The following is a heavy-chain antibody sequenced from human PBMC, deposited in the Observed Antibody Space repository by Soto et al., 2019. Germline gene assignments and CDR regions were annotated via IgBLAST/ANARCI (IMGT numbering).Heavy chain of an antibody. CDR1: GFTFSGYA. D-gene: IGHD2-15*01. CDR3: ARGRGYCIDSSCYYYYGMDV. Sequence: PGGSLRLSCAASGFTFSGYAMHWVRQAPGKGLQWVAVISYDGINKYYADSVKGRFTISRDNSRNTLYLQMNSLRAEDTAVYYCARGRGYCIDSSCYYYYGMDVWGQGTTVTVSS. J-gene: IGHJ6*02. CDR2: ISYDGINK. V-gene: IGHV3-30-3*01.